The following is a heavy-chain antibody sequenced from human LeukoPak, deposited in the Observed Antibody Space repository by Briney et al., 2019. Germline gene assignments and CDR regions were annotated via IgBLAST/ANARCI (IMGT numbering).Heavy chain of an antibody. CDR3: GRDPNGDYLGAFEF. J-gene: IGHJ3*01. CDR1: GFTISDYG. Sequence: GGCLRLSCAASGFTISDYGLVWVRQAPGKGLEWDSGSRSGGANNFYADAVKGRFTISRDNSKNTLYLQMNSLRADDTAVYYCGRDPNGDYLGAFEFWGHGTTVIVSS. D-gene: IGHD4-17*01. V-gene: IGHV3-23*01. CDR2: SRSGGANN.